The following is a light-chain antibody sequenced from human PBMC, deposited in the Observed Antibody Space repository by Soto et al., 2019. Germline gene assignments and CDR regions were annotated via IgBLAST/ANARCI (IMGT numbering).Light chain of an antibody. J-gene: IGKJ1*01. CDR1: QSISSW. CDR3: QQYNSYPRT. Sequence: DIQMTQSPSTLSASVGDRFTITCRVSQSISSWLAWYQQTPGKAPKLVIYDASSLESGVPSRFSGSGAGTECTRTISSLQPDDVATYYCQQYNSYPRTFGQGTKVDIK. CDR2: DAS. V-gene: IGKV1-5*01.